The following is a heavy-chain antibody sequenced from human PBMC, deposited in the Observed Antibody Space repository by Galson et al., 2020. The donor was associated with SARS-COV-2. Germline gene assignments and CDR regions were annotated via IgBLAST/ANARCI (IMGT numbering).Heavy chain of an antibody. Sequence: GESLKISCAASGFTFSSYAMHWVRQAPGKGLEWVAVISYDGSNKYYADSVKGRFTISRDNSKNTLYLQMNSLRAEDTAVYYCAAEMANAFDIWGQGTMVTVS. D-gene: IGHD5-12*01. V-gene: IGHV3-30*01. J-gene: IGHJ3*02. CDR1: GFTFSSYA. CDR2: ISYDGSNK. CDR3: AAEMANAFDI.